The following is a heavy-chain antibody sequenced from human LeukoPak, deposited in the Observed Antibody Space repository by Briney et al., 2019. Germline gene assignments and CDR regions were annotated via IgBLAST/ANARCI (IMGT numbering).Heavy chain of an antibody. CDR2: INHSGST. CDR1: GGSFSDYY. D-gene: IGHD6-6*01. CDR3: AKTPTALVRGGYYFDS. V-gene: IGHV4-34*01. J-gene: IGHJ4*02. Sequence: SEALSLTCAVYGGSFSDYYWNWIRQPPGKGLEWIGEINHSGSTNYNPSLKTRVSISVDTSRNQFSLKLNSVTAADTAVYFCAKTPTALVRGGYYFDSWGQGTLVTVSS.